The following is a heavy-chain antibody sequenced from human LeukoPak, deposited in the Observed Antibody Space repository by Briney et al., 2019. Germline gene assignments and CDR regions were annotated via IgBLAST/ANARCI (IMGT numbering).Heavy chain of an antibody. CDR1: GFTFSSYS. V-gene: IGHV3-48*01. CDR2: ISSSSSTI. D-gene: IGHD3-16*01. CDR3: ARTKSHPYPSEGGGPNDY. Sequence: PGGSLRLSCAASGFTFSSYSMNWVRQAPGKGLEWVSYISSSSSTIYYADSVKGRFTISRDNAKNSLYLQMNSLRAEDTAVYYCARTKSHPYPSEGGGPNDYWGQGTLVTVSS. J-gene: IGHJ4*02.